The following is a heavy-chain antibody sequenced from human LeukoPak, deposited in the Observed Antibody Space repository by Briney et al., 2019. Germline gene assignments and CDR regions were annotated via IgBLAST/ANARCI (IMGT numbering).Heavy chain of an antibody. Sequence: ASVKVSCKASGYTFTSYYMHWVRQAPGQGLEWMGWINPNSGGTNYAQKFQGRVTMTRDTSISTAYMELSRLRSDDTAVYYCARRGSYRRYYYYYYMDVWGKGTTVTVSS. CDR3: ARRGSYRRYYYYYYMDV. CDR1: GYTFTSYY. J-gene: IGHJ6*03. V-gene: IGHV1-2*02. D-gene: IGHD1-26*01. CDR2: INPNSGGT.